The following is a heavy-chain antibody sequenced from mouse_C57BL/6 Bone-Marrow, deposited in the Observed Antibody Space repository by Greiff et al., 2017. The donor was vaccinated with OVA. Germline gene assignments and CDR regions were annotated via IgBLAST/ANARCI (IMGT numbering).Heavy chain of an antibody. V-gene: IGHV1-54*01. J-gene: IGHJ2*01. Sequence: QVQLQQSGAELVRPGTSVKVSCKASGYAFTNYLIEWVKQRPGQGLEWIGVINPGSGGTNYTEKFKGKATLTADKSSSTTYMQLSSLTSEDSAVYFCARTHSYSSSWYYFDYWGQGTTLTVSS. CDR1: GYAFTNYL. CDR2: INPGSGGT. CDR3: ARTHSYSSSWYYFDY. D-gene: IGHD1-1*01.